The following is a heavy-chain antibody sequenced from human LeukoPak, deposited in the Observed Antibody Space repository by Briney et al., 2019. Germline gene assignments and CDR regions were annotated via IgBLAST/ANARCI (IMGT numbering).Heavy chain of an antibody. D-gene: IGHD1-26*01. CDR2: INSDGSST. CDR1: GFTFSSYW. Sequence: PGGSLRLSCAASGFTFSSYWMHWVRQAPGKGLLWVSRINSDGSSTSYADSVKGRFTISRDNAKNTLYLRMSSLRAEDTAVYYCARGSSYYFDYWGQGTLVTVSS. J-gene: IGHJ4*02. CDR3: ARGSSYYFDY. V-gene: IGHV3-74*01.